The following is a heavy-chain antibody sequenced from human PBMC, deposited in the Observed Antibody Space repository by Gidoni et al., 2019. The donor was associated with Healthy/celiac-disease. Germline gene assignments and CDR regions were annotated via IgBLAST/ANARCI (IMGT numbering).Heavy chain of an antibody. J-gene: IGHJ3*02. CDR1: GFTFSSYA. D-gene: IGHD3-10*01. Sequence: EVQLVESGGGLVQPGGSLRLSCAASGFTFSSYAMNWVRQAPGKGLECVSYISSSGSTIYYADSVKGRFTISRDNAKNSLYLQMNSLRAEDTAVYYCARDGPLRHGSSRGSGDAFDIWGQGTMVTVSS. CDR2: ISSSGSTI. V-gene: IGHV3-48*03. CDR3: ARDGPLRHGSSRGSGDAFDI.